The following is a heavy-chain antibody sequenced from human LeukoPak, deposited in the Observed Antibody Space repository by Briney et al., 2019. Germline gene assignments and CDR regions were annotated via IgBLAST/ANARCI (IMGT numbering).Heavy chain of an antibody. Sequence: GSLRLSCAASGFTFSSYAMHWVRQAPGKGLEWVAVISYDGSNKFYADSVKGRFTISRDNSKNTLYLQMNSLRAEDTAVYYCARGRSGYSSSWSYYYYMDVWGKGTTVTVSS. J-gene: IGHJ6*03. CDR3: ARGRSGYSSSWSYYYYMDV. CDR1: GFTFSSYA. D-gene: IGHD6-13*01. CDR2: ISYDGSNK. V-gene: IGHV3-30-3*01.